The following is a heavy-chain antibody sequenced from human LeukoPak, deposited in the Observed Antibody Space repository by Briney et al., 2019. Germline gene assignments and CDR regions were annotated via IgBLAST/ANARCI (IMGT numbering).Heavy chain of an antibody. V-gene: IGHV4-59*01. J-gene: IGHJ4*02. Sequence: SETLXXTCAVSGGSFSSYHWTWVRQVPGKGLEWIGYINYSGSTIFNPSLATRVTISVDTSKNQLSLKLTSVTAADTAVYYCASILYGANGFDYWGQGTLVTVSS. CDR1: GGSFSSYH. CDR2: INYSGST. CDR3: ASILYGANGFDY. D-gene: IGHD4/OR15-4a*01.